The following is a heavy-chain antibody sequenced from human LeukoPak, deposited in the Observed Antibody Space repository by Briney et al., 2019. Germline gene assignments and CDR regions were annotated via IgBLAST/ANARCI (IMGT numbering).Heavy chain of an antibody. J-gene: IGHJ4*02. Sequence: PGGSLRLSCAASGFTFSDHYMTWIRQAPGKGLEWISDVSNSGSNRAYADSVKGRFTISRDNAKNSLYLQMNSLRAEDTAVYYCVRTARLMDYWGQGALVTVSS. CDR2: VSNSGSNR. V-gene: IGHV3-11*01. CDR3: VRTARLMDY. D-gene: IGHD6-6*01. CDR1: GFTFSDHY.